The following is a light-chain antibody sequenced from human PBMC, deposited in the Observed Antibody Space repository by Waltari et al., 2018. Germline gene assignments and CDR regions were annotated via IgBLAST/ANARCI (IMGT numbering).Light chain of an antibody. CDR2: EDR. CDR3: GTWDSSLSGAG. V-gene: IGLV1-51*02. J-gene: IGLJ7*01. Sequence: SVLTQPPSVSAAPGQRVTISCPGGSSNIGINYVSWYQQFPATAPKLLFSEDRERPAGIPGRCSGPKSGTAATMDITGRQAGDEADYYGGTWDSSLSGAGFGGGTHLTVL. CDR1: SSNIGINY.